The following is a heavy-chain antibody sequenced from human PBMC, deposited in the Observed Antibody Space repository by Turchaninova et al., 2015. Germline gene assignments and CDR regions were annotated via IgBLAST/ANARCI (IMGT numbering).Heavy chain of an antibody. CDR2: IFPGGSI. V-gene: IGHV4-30-2*01. CDR1: GGSISISGFS. D-gene: IGHD2-15*01. J-gene: IGHJ4*02. CDR3: AREVCSGGTCFSGFDY. Sequence: QVQLQESGSGLVKPSQTLSLTCAVSGGSISISGFSWSWIRQPPGKGLEWIGYIFPGGSIFYNPALKSRVTILADRSKNQFSLNMTSVTAADTAVYYCAREVCSGGTCFSGFDYWGQGILVSVSS.